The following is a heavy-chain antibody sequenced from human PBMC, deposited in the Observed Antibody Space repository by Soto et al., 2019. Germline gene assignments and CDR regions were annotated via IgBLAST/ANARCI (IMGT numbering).Heavy chain of an antibody. CDR3: VRGLYYHSRWGSFDY. V-gene: IGHV3-48*02. D-gene: IGHD1-26*01. CDR1: GFIFRSYT. Sequence: EVQLAESGGGLVQPGGSLRLSCAASGFIFRSYTMSWVRQAPGKGLEWISYIGISSNTVYYADSVRGRFTISRDVGKNSLYLQMNSLRDEDTAVYYCVRGLYYHSRWGSFDYWGQGTLVTVSS. J-gene: IGHJ4*02. CDR2: IGISSNTV.